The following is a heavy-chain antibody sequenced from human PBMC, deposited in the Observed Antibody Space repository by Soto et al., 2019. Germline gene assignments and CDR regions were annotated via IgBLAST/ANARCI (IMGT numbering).Heavy chain of an antibody. CDR2: IYYSGST. CDR1: GGSISSSSYY. V-gene: IGHV4-39*01. CDR3: VKYYYDSSGYYPIDY. Sequence: QLQLQESGPGLVKPSETLSLTCTVSGGSISSSSYYWGWIRQPPGKGLEWIGSIYYSGSTYYNPSLKSRVTISVDTSKNQCSLKLSSVTAADTAVYYCVKYYYDSSGYYPIDYWGQGTLVTVSS. D-gene: IGHD3-22*01. J-gene: IGHJ4*02.